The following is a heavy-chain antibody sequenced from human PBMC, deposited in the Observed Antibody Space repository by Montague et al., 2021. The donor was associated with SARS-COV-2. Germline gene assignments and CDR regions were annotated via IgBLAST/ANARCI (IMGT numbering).Heavy chain of an antibody. V-gene: IGHV4-4*07. J-gene: IGHJ4*02. Sequence: SETLSLTCTVSGDSISYFYWSWIRQPAGKGLEWIGRVSASGSTNYNPSLNSRVTMSVDTSKKQFSLRLSPVTAADTAVYYCAGDVVAAPDTFDYWGQGTLVTVSS. CDR2: VSASGST. CDR1: GDSISYFY. D-gene: IGHD2-15*01. CDR3: AGDVVAAPDTFDY.